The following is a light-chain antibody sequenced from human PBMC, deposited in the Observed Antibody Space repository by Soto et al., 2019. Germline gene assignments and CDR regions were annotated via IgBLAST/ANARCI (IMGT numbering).Light chain of an antibody. CDR3: QQANSFALA. Sequence: DIQMTQSPSSVSASVGDRVTITCRASLGISSWLAWSQQKPGKDPKLLIYAASNLQNGVPSRFSGSGSGTDFTLHISFLQHEDCATYYFQQANSFALAFGGGNKVEI. CDR1: LGISSW. J-gene: IGKJ4*01. CDR2: AAS. V-gene: IGKV1-12*01.